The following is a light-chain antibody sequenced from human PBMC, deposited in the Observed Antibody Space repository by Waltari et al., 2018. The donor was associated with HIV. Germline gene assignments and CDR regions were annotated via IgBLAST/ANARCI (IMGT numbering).Light chain of an antibody. J-gene: IGLJ3*02. CDR1: VLATNY. CDR2: KDT. CDR3: YSAADNTWV. Sequence: SYELTQPSSVSVSPGQTARIPCSGDVLATNYARWFQQKPGQAPVPVIYKDTERPSGIPERFSGSSSGTTVTLTISGAQVEDEADYYCYSAADNTWVFGGGTKLTVL. V-gene: IGLV3-27*01.